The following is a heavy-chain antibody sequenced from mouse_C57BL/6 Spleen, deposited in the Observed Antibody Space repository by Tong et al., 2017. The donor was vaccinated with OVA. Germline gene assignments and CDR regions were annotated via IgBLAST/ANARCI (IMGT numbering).Heavy chain of an antibody. D-gene: IGHD2-1*01. CDR2: ISSGGSYT. CDR3: ARLVTTDWFAY. V-gene: IGHV5-6*01. J-gene: IGHJ3*01. Sequence: EVQLQESGGDLVKPGGSLKLSCAAYGFTFSSYGMSWVRQTPDKRLEWVATISSGGSYTYYPDSVKGRFTISRDNAKNTLYLQMSSLKSDDTAMYYCARLVTTDWFAYWGQGTLVTVSA. CDR1: GFTFSSYG.